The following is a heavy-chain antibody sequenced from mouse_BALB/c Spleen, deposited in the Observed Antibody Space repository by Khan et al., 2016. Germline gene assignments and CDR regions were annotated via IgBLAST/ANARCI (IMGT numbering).Heavy chain of an antibody. CDR1: GFSLTGYG. Sequence: QVQLKQSGPGLVAPSQSLSITCTVSGFSLTGYGVNWVRQPPGKGLEWLGMIWGDGSTDYNSALKSRLSISKDNSKSQVFLKMNSLQTDDTARYYCVREQGVNYWYFDVWGAGTMVTVSS. V-gene: IGHV2-6-7*01. J-gene: IGHJ1*01. CDR2: IWGDGST. CDR3: VREQGVNYWYFDV.